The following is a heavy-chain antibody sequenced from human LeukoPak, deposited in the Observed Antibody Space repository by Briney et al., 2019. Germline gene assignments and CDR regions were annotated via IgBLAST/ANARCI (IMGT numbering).Heavy chain of an antibody. CDR2: IIPIFGTA. J-gene: IGHJ4*02. D-gene: IGHD3-10*01. V-gene: IGHV1-69*05. CDR3: ARTVVRDARYFDY. CDR1: GGTFSSYA. Sequence: SVKVSCKASGGTFSSYAISWVRQAPGQGLEWMGRIIPIFGTANYAQKFKGRVTITTDESTSTAYMELSSLRSEDTAVYYCARTVVRDARYFDYWGQGTLVTVSS.